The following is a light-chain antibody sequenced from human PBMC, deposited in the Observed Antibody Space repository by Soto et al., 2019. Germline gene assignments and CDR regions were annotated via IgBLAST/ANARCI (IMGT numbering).Light chain of an antibody. CDR3: MQALQTPLFT. CDR2: LGS. CDR1: QSLLHSDGYNY. Sequence: DIVMTQSPLYLPVTPGEPASISCRSSQSLLHSDGYNYLDWYLQKPGQSPQLLIYLGSNRASGVPDRFSGSGSVTEFTLKLSRVEAEDVGVYYCMQALQTPLFTFGPGTKVDLK. V-gene: IGKV2-28*01. J-gene: IGKJ3*01.